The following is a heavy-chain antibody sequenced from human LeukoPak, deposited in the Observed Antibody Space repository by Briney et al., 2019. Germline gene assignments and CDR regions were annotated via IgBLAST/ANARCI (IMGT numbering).Heavy chain of an antibody. CDR1: GGSISSYY. D-gene: IGHD1-26*01. J-gene: IGHJ4*02. Sequence: SETLSLTCTVSGGSISSYYWSWIRQPPGKGLEWIGYIYYSGSTNYNPSLKSRVTISVDTSKNQFSLKLSSVTAADTAVYYCATGQVGATDFDYWGQGTLVTVSS. CDR2: IYYSGST. V-gene: IGHV4-59*12. CDR3: ATGQVGATDFDY.